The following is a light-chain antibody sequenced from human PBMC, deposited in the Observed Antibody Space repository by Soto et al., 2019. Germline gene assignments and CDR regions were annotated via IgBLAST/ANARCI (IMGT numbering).Light chain of an antibody. CDR1: QDINNY. J-gene: IGKJ3*01. V-gene: IGKV1-27*01. Sequence: DIQMTQSPSSLSASVGDRVTITCRASQDINNYLAWYQQKPGKPPKLLSYAASTLQSGVPSRLSGGGSGTDFTLTINSLQPEDVATYYCQRYNHGPPVTFGPGTKV. CDR2: AAS. CDR3: QRYNHGPPVT.